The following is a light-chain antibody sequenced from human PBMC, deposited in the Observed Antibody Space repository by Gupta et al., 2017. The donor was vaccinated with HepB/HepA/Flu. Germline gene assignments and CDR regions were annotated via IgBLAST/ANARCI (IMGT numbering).Light chain of an antibody. J-gene: IGKJ5*01. CDR2: GAS. Sequence: ETVMTQSPAVLSVSPGQRVTLSCRASQRVSNNLAWYHQKPGQVPRLLIYGASTRAAAIPARFSGSGSGTEFTLTIRDLQPEDFAIYYCQQYNNWPPSTFGQGTRLEIK. CDR1: QRVSNN. CDR3: QQYNNWPPST. V-gene: IGKV3-15*01.